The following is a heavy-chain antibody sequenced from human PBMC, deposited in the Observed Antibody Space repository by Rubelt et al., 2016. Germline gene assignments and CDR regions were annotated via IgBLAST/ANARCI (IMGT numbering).Heavy chain of an antibody. Sequence: VQLLESGGGFVQPGGSLRLSCTASGFTFSSYSMNWVRQAPGKGLVWVSSIGSSSSTIFSADSVKGRVTISRDNAKNSLYLQMNSLRAEDTAIYYCARDLTVNDGFDIWGQGTMVTVSS. CDR1: GFTFSSYS. CDR3: ARDLTVNDGFDI. V-gene: IGHV3-48*01. D-gene: IGHD4-17*01. CDR2: IGSSSSTI. J-gene: IGHJ3*02.